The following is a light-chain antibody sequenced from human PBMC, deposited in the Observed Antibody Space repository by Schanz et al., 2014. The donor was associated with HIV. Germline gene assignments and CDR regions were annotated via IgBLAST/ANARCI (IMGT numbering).Light chain of an antibody. Sequence: SYELTQPPSVSVSPGQTASITCSGDKLGDKYACWYQQKPGQSPVLVIYQDSKRPSGIPERFSGSNSGNTATLTISRVEAGDEADYYCQVWYSSRDLDVFGSGTKLTVL. CDR3: QVWYSSRDLDV. CDR1: KLGDKY. V-gene: IGLV3-1*01. CDR2: QDS. J-gene: IGLJ1*01.